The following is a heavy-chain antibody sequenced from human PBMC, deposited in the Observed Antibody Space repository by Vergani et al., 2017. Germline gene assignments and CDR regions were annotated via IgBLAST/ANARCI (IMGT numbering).Heavy chain of an antibody. Sequence: QVQLVQSGAEVKKPGSSVKVSCKASGGTFSSYAISWVRQAPGQGLEWMGIINPSGGSTSYAQKFQGRVTMTRDTSTSTVYMELSSLRSEDTAVYYCARDGGEYDKDALDVWGQGTKVTVTS. D-gene: IGHD2-21*01. CDR3: ARDGGEYDKDALDV. CDR2: INPSGGST. V-gene: IGHV1-46*01. CDR1: GGTFSSYA. J-gene: IGHJ3*01.